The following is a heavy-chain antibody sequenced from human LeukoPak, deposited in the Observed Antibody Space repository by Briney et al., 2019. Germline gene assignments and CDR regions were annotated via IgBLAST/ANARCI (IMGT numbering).Heavy chain of an antibody. CDR2: IYYSGST. Sequence: SETLSLTCTVSGGSISSYYWSWIRQPPGKGLEWMGYIYYSGSTNYNPSLKSRVTISVDTSKNQFSLKLSSVTAADTAVYYCARGWELGHFDYWGQGTLVTVSS. J-gene: IGHJ4*02. CDR3: ARGWELGHFDY. CDR1: GGSISSYY. D-gene: IGHD4-23*01. V-gene: IGHV4-59*01.